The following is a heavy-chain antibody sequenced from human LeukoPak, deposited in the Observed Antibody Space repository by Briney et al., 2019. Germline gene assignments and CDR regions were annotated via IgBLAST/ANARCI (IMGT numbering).Heavy chain of an antibody. Sequence: VASVKVSCKASGYTFTSYDINWVRQATGQGLEWMGWMNPNSGNTGYAQKFQGRVTMTRNTSISTAYMELSSLRSEDTAVYYCARAEITSDGYNSAFDVWGQGTMVTVSS. V-gene: IGHV1-8*02. CDR3: ARAEITSDGYNSAFDV. CDR2: MNPNSGNT. CDR1: GYTFTSYD. J-gene: IGHJ3*01. D-gene: IGHD5-24*01.